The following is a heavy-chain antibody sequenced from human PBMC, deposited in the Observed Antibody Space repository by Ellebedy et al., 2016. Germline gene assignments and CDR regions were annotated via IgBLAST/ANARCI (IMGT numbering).Heavy chain of an antibody. CDR2: ISYDGSNK. Sequence: GESLKISXAASGFTFSSYAMHWVRQAPGKGLEWVAVISYDGSNKYYADSVKGRFTISRDNSKNTLYLQMNSLRAGDTAVYYCARDRKGLADYWGQGTLVTVSS. CDR3: ARDRKGLADY. D-gene: IGHD1-14*01. V-gene: IGHV3-30-3*01. J-gene: IGHJ4*02. CDR1: GFTFSSYA.